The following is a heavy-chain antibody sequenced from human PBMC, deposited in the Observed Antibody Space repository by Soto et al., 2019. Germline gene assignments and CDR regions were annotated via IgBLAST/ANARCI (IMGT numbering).Heavy chain of an antibody. D-gene: IGHD6-19*01. J-gene: IGHJ6*03. CDR3: AKDQWLVRAYYYYMDV. V-gene: IGHV3-23*01. CDR2: ISGSGGST. CDR1: GFTFSSYA. Sequence: PGGSLRLSCAASGFTFSSYAMSWVRQAPGKGLEWVSAISGSGGSTYYADSVKGRFTISRDNSKNTLYLQMNSLRAEDTAVYYCAKDQWLVRAYYYYMDVWGKGTTVTVSS.